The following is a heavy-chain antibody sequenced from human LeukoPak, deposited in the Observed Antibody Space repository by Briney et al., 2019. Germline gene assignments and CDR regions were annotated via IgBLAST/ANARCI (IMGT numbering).Heavy chain of an antibody. CDR3: AREDRYRSGGSCYS. J-gene: IGHJ4*02. V-gene: IGHV4-61*02. CDR1: GGSISSGSYY. CDR2: IYTSGST. D-gene: IGHD2-15*01. Sequence: SETLSLTCTVSGGSISSGSYYWSWIRQPAGKGLEWIGRIYTSGSTNYNPSLKSRVIISVDTSKNQFSLELSSVTAADTAVYYCAREDRYRSGGSCYSWGQGTLVTVSS.